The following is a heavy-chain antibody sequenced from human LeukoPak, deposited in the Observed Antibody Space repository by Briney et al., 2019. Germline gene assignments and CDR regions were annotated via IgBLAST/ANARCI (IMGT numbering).Heavy chain of an antibody. CDR2: INHSGST. CDR1: GGSFSGYY. V-gene: IGHV4-34*01. CDR3: ASGYTAAALYYFDY. Sequence: SETLSLTCAVYGGSFSGYYWSWIRQPSGKGLEWIGEINHSGSTNYNPSLKSRVTISVDTSKNQFSLKLSSVTAADTAVYYCASGYTAAALYYFDYWGQGTLVTVSS. J-gene: IGHJ4*02. D-gene: IGHD6-13*01.